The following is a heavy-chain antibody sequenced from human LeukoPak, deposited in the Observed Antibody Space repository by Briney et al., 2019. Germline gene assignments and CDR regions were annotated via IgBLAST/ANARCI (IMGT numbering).Heavy chain of an antibody. J-gene: IGHJ4*02. CDR3: ARSYCSDGDCYYYSDY. V-gene: IGHV4-30-2*01. Sequence: SETLSLTCAVSGGSISSGAYSWSWIRQPPGKGLEWIGYIYQTGSTYYNPSLKSRVTMSADRSKNQFFLKVTSVTAADTAVYYCARSYCSDGDCYYYSDYWGQGTLVTVSS. CDR2: IYQTGST. D-gene: IGHD2-21*02. CDR1: GGSISSGAYS.